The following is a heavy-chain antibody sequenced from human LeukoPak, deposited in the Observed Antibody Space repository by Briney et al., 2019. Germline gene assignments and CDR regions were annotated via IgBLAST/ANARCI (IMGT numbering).Heavy chain of an antibody. Sequence: ASVKVSCKASGYTFTSYGINWVRQAPGQGLEWMGWIRVYNGNTNYAQKLQGRVTMTTDTSTSTAYMELRSLRSDDTAVYYCARGPGGRSGYYPLEDYYYYYYMDVRGKGTTVTVSS. CDR1: GYTFTSYG. V-gene: IGHV1-18*01. D-gene: IGHD3-22*01. CDR3: ARGPGGRSGYYPLEDYYYYYYMDV. J-gene: IGHJ6*03. CDR2: IRVYNGNT.